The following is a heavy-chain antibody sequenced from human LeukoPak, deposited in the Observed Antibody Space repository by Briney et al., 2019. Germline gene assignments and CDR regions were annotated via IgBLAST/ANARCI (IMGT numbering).Heavy chain of an antibody. D-gene: IGHD3-9*01. V-gene: IGHV1-18*01. CDR1: GYTFTSYG. Sequence: ASVNVSCKASGYTFTSYGISWVRQAPGQGLEWMGWISAYNGNTNYAQKLQGRVTMTTDTSTSTAYMELRSLRSDDTAVYYCARDGDYDILTGRASIYYMDVWGKGTTVTVSS. CDR3: ARDGDYDILTGRASIYYMDV. CDR2: ISAYNGNT. J-gene: IGHJ6*03.